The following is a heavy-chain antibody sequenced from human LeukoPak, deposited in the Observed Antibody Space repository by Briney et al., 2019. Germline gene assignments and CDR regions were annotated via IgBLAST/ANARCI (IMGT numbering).Heavy chain of an antibody. J-gene: IGHJ3*02. V-gene: IGHV4-4*02. CDR1: GGSISSSDW. Sequence: SETLSLTCAVSGGSISSSDWWSWVRQPPGKGLEWIGEIYHGGSPNYNPSLKSRVIISVDKSKNQFSLKLSSVTAADTAVYYCARDSYLTGCYMAFDIWGQGTMVTVSS. CDR2: IYHGGSP. CDR3: ARDSYLTGCYMAFDI. D-gene: IGHD3-9*01.